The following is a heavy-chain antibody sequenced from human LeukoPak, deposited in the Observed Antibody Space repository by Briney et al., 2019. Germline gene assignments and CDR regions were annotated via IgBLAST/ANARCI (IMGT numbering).Heavy chain of an antibody. CDR3: AKGQGIQLWSSPNFDY. J-gene: IGHJ4*02. V-gene: IGHV3-23*01. CDR1: GFTFSSYA. Sequence: QPGGSLRLSCAASGFTFSSYAMSWVRQAPGKGLECVSAISGSCGSTYYADSVKGRFTISRDNSKNTLYLQMNSLRAEDTAVYYCAKGQGIQLWSSPNFDYWGQGTLVTVSS. D-gene: IGHD5-18*01. CDR2: ISGSCGST.